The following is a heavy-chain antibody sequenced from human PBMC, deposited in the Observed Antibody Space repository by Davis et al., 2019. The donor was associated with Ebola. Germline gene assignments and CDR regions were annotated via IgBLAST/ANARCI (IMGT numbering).Heavy chain of an antibody. J-gene: IGHJ6*02. V-gene: IGHV3-33*01. CDR1: GFTFSSYG. Sequence: GESLKISCAASGFTFSSYGMHWVRQAPGKGLEWVAVIWYDGSNKYYADSVKGRFTISRDNSKNTLYLQMNSLRAEDTAVYYCARGGYDFWSGPLYGMDVWGQGTTVTVSS. CDR3: ARGGYDFWSGPLYGMDV. CDR2: IWYDGSNK. D-gene: IGHD3-3*01.